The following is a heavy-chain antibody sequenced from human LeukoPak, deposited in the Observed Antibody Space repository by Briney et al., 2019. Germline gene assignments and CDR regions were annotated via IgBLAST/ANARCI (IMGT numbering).Heavy chain of an antibody. CDR2: INHSGST. CDR1: GGSFSGYY. J-gene: IGHJ4*02. V-gene: IGHV4-34*01. Sequence: SETLSLTCAVYGGSFSGYYWSWIRPPPGKGLEWIGEINHSGSTNYNPSLKSRVTISVDTSKNQFSLKLSSVTAADTAVYYCARGISHYVWGSYLPLYYFDYWGQGTLVTVSS. D-gene: IGHD3-16*02. CDR3: ARGISHYVWGSYLPLYYFDY.